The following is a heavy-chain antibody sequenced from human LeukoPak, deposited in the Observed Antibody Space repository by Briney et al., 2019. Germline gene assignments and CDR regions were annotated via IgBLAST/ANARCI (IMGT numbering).Heavy chain of an antibody. CDR1: GGSISSYY. D-gene: IGHD3-10*01. J-gene: IGHJ2*01. CDR2: IYYSGST. CDR3: ANRRGDWYFDL. V-gene: IGHV4-59*13. Sequence: SETLSLTCIVSGGSISSYYWSWIRQPPGKGLEWIGYIYYSGSTNHNPSLKSRVTISLDTSKNQFSLMLSSVTAADTAVYYCANRRGDWYFDLWGRGTLVTVSS.